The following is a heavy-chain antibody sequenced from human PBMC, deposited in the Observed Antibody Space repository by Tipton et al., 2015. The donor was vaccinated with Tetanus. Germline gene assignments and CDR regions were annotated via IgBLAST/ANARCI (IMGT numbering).Heavy chain of an antibody. CDR2: INPNSGGT. CDR3: ARGMDYDSSGIDDF. D-gene: IGHD3-22*01. CDR1: XYXXTGXY. Sequence: SGAEVKKPGASVKVSCKASXYXXTGXYMHWVRQAPGQXXXXMGWINPNSGGTNYAQKFQGRVTMTRDTSISTAYMEVSRLRSDDTAIYYCARGMDYDSSGIDDFWGQGTLVTVSS. J-gene: IGHJ4*02. V-gene: IGHV1-2*02.